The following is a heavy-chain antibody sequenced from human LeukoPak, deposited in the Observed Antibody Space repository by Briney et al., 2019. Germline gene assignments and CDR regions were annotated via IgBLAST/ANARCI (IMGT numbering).Heavy chain of an antibody. CDR2: ISAYNGNT. CDR1: GYTFTSYG. Sequence: ASVKVSCKASGYTFTSYGISWVRQAPGQGLEWMGWISAYNGNTNYAQKLQGRVTMTTDTSTSTAYMELRSLRSDDTAVYCCARALPPYYYDSSGYSYHDYWGQGTLVTVSS. J-gene: IGHJ4*02. V-gene: IGHV1-18*01. D-gene: IGHD3-22*01. CDR3: ARALPPYYYDSSGYSYHDY.